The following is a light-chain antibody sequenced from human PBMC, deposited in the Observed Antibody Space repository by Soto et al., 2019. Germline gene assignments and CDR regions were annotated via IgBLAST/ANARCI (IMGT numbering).Light chain of an antibody. J-gene: IGLJ1*01. CDR2: GNS. CDR3: QSYDSSLRGSYV. Sequence: LTQPPSVSVAPGQRVTISCTGSSSNIGAGYDVHWYQQLPGTAPKLLIYGNSNRPSGVPDRFSGSKSGTSASLAITGLQAEDEADYYCQSYDSSLRGSYVFGTGT. V-gene: IGLV1-40*01. CDR1: SSNIGAGYD.